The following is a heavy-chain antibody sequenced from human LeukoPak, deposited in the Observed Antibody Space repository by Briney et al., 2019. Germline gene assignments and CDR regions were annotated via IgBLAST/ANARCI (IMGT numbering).Heavy chain of an antibody. V-gene: IGHV1-2*02. CDR2: INPNSGGT. CDR3: ARARRYYYDSSGYDNWFDP. D-gene: IGHD3-22*01. J-gene: IGHJ5*02. Sequence: ASVKVSCKASGYTFTGYYMHWVRQAPGQGLEWMGWINPNSGGTNYAQKFQGRVIMTRDTSISTAYMELSRLRSDDTAVYYCARARRYYYDSSGYDNWFDPWGQGTLVTVSS. CDR1: GYTFTGYY.